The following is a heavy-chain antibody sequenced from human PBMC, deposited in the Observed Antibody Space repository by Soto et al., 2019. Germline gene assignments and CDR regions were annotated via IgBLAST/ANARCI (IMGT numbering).Heavy chain of an antibody. D-gene: IGHD5-12*01. CDR3: SEEGGLRGGYDIYSSYDFDY. Sequence: QVQLVESGGGVVQPGRSLRLSCVASGFTFSSYGMHWVRQAPGKGLEWVAIISYDGSNTYYADSVEGRFTISSDNSKKALYLQKNSLTTEDTSVYYRSEEGGLRGGYDIYSSYDFDYWGQGTLVTVSS. CDR1: GFTFSSYG. V-gene: IGHV3-30*18. CDR2: ISYDGSNT. J-gene: IGHJ4*02.